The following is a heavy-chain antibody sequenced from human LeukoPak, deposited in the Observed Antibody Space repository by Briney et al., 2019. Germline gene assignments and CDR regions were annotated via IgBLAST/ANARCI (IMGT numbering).Heavy chain of an antibody. Sequence: ASVKVSCKASGGTFTSYDINWVRQATGQGLEWMGWMNPNSGNTGYAQKFQGRVTITRNTSISTAYMELSSLRSEDAAVYYCARGVATIHYYYYYMDVWGKGTTVTVSS. D-gene: IGHD5-12*01. CDR1: GGTFTSYD. CDR2: MNPNSGNT. V-gene: IGHV1-8*03. J-gene: IGHJ6*03. CDR3: ARGVATIHYYYYYMDV.